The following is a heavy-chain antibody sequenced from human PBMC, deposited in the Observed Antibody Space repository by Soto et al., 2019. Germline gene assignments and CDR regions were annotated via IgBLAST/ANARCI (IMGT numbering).Heavy chain of an antibody. Sequence: EAQLLESGGGLAQPGGSLRVSCAASGFSFDTYAMSWVRQAPGKGLEWVSTISGSGGNTYYADSVKGRFTISRDNSKNILYLQMTSLRAEDTALYYCAKLGMTTINRDYWGQGTQVTVSS. V-gene: IGHV3-23*01. CDR2: ISGSGGNT. J-gene: IGHJ4*02. D-gene: IGHD5-12*01. CDR3: AKLGMTTINRDY. CDR1: GFSFDTYA.